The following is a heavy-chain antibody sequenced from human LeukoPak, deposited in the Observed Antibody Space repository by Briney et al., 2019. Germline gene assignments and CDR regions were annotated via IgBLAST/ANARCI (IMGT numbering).Heavy chain of an antibody. V-gene: IGHV1-69*05. J-gene: IGHJ4*02. CDR1: GGTFSSFA. D-gene: IGHD1-26*01. CDR2: IIPIFGTA. Sequence: SVKVSCKASGGTFSSFAISWVRQAPGQGLEWMGGIIPIFGTANYAQKFQGRVTITTDESTSTAYMELSSLRSEDTAVYYCASGGSYGFDYWGQGTLVTVSS. CDR3: ASGGSYGFDY.